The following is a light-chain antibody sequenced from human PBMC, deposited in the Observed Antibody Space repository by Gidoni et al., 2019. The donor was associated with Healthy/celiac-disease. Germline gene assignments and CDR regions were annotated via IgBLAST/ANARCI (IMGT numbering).Light chain of an antibody. Sequence: ELVLTQSPATLSLSPGERSTLSCRASQRVSSYLAWYQQKPGKAPRLLLYDASNRATGIPARFSGSGSGTDFTLTISSLEPEDFAVYYCQQRSNWPPLTFGGGTKVEIK. CDR3: QQRSNWPPLT. V-gene: IGKV3-11*01. CDR1: QRVSSY. J-gene: IGKJ4*01. CDR2: DAS.